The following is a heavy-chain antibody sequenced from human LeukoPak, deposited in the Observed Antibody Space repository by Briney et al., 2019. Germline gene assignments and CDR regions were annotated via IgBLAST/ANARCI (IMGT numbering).Heavy chain of an antibody. CDR2: ISGSDGST. Sequence: GGSLRLSCAASGFTFSTYAMSWVRQAPGKGLEWVSAISGSDGSTFYADSVKGRFSISRDNSKNTLYLHMNSLRAEDTALYYCATASYSSGPYYCGMDVWGHGTTVTVSS. J-gene: IGHJ6*02. CDR1: GFTFSTYA. D-gene: IGHD6-19*01. CDR3: ATASYSSGPYYCGMDV. V-gene: IGHV3-23*01.